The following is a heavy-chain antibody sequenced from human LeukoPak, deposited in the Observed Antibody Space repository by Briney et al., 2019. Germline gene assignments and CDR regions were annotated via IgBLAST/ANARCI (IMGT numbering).Heavy chain of an antibody. D-gene: IGHD3-10*01. CDR1: GGTFSSYA. J-gene: IGHJ6*02. CDR2: IIPIFGIA. CDR3: ASRITTSYYYGIDV. V-gene: IGHV1-69*04. Sequence: SVKVSCKASGGTFSSYAISWVRQAPGQGLEWVGRIIPIFGIANYAQKFQGRVTITADKSTSTAYMELSSLRSEDTAVYYCASRITTSYYYGIDVWGQGTTATVSS.